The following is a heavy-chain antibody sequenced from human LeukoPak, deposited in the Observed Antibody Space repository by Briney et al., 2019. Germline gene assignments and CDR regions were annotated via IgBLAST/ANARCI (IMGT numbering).Heavy chain of an antibody. CDR1: GFTFSSYG. D-gene: IGHD1-26*01. Sequence: GGSLRPSCAASGFTFSSYGMHWVRQAPGKGLEWVAVISYDGSNKYYADSVKGRFTISRDNSKNTLYLQMNSLRAEDTAVYYCAKLVVGAHIKYYFDYWGQGTLVTVSS. CDR3: AKLVVGAHIKYYFDY. CDR2: ISYDGSNK. V-gene: IGHV3-30*18. J-gene: IGHJ4*02.